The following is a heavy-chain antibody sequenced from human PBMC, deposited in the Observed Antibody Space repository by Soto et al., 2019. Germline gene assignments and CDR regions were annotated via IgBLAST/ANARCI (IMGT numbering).Heavy chain of an antibody. CDR1: GGTFSSYA. CDR3: ARDLRIQLWPSFAYYYYGMDV. V-gene: IGHV1-69*13. J-gene: IGHJ6*02. Sequence: SVKVSCKASGGTFSSYAISWVRQAPGQGLEWMGGIIPIFGTANYAQKFQGRVTITADESTSTAYMELSSLRSEDTAVYYCARDLRIQLWPSFAYYYYGMDVWGQGTTVTVSS. D-gene: IGHD5-18*01. CDR2: IIPIFGTA.